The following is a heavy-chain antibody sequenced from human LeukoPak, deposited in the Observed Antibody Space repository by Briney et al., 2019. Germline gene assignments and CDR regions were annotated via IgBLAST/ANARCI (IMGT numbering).Heavy chain of an antibody. Sequence: PGGSLRLSCAASGFTFSSYEMNWVRQAPGKGLEWVSYISSSGSTMYYADSVKGRFTISRDNAKNSLYLQMNSLRAEDTAVYYCARDKRETYYDILTGYRLGSPNFDYWGQGTLVTVSS. CDR1: GFTFSSYE. J-gene: IGHJ4*02. D-gene: IGHD3-9*01. V-gene: IGHV3-48*03. CDR3: ARDKRETYYDILTGYRLGSPNFDY. CDR2: ISSSGSTM.